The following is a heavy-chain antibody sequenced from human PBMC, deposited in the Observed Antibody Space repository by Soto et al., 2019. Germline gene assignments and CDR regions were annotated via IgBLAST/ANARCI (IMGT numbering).Heavy chain of an antibody. Sequence: QLQLQESGPGLVKPSETLSITCSVSGDSINSDKYYWGWIRQPPGKGLEWIGSIYYRGNTYYNPSRQPRVTISLDHSKSPFARKRNSVTSAASAVYFWARLEGLATSSYYFDFWGQGALVTGSS. J-gene: IGHJ4*02. CDR2: IYYRGNT. CDR3: ARLEGLATSSYYFDF. V-gene: IGHV4-39*01. D-gene: IGHD6-6*01. CDR1: GDSINSDKYY.